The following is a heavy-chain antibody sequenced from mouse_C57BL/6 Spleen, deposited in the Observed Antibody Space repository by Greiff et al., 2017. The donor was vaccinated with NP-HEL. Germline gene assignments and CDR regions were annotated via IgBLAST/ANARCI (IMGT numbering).Heavy chain of an antibody. CDR2: IDPSDSET. V-gene: IGHV1-52*01. CDR3: ARDYYGSRFDY. Sequence: QVQLQQPGAELVRPGSSVKLSCKASGYTFTSYWMHWVKQRPIQGLEWIGNIDPSDSETHYNQKFKDKATLTVDKSSSTAYIQLSSLTSEDSAVYYCARDYYGSRFDYWGQGTTLTVSS. J-gene: IGHJ2*01. D-gene: IGHD1-1*01. CDR1: GYTFTSYW.